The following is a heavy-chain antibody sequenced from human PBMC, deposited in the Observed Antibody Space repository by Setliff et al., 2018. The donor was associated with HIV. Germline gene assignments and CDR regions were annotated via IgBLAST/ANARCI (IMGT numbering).Heavy chain of an antibody. V-gene: IGHV1-18*01. CDR2: ISVHNGNT. CDR1: GYTFTNYG. CDR3: ARGYSSSSSYYYGMDV. J-gene: IGHJ6*02. Sequence: GASVKVSCKAFGYTFTNYGINWVRQAPGQGLEWMGWISVHNGNTNFAQNVPGRVTMTTDTSTSTAYMEVRSLRSDDTAVYYCARGYSSSSSYYYGMDVWGQGTTVTVSS. D-gene: IGHD6-6*01.